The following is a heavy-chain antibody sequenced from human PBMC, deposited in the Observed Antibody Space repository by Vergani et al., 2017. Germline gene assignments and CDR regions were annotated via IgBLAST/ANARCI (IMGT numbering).Heavy chain of an antibody. CDR3: AKDSSGWPEYYYYYDGMDV. V-gene: IGHV3-43*01. CDR1: GFTFDDYT. D-gene: IGHD6-19*01. J-gene: IGHJ6*02. CDR2: ISWDGGST. Sequence: EVQLVESGGVVVQPGGSLRLSCAASGFTFDDYTMHWVRQAPGKGLEWVSLISWDGGSTYYADSVKGRFTISRDNSKNSLYLQMNSLRTKDTALYYCAKDSSGWPEYYYYYDGMDVWGQGTTVTVSS.